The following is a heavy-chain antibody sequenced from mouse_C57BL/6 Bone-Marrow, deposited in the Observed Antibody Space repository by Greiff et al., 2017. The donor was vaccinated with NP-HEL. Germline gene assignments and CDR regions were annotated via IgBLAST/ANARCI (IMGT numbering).Heavy chain of an antibody. CDR1: GYTFTDYY. CDR2: INPYNGGT. D-gene: IGHD1-1*01. Sequence: VQLQQSGPVLVKPGASVKMSCKASGYTFTDYYMNWVKQSHGKSLEWIGVINPYNGGTSYNQKFKGKATLTVDKSSSTAYMELNSLTSEDSAVYYCARRGNYGSSYGYFDVWGTGTTVTVSS. CDR3: ARRGNYGSSYGYFDV. V-gene: IGHV1-19*01. J-gene: IGHJ1*03.